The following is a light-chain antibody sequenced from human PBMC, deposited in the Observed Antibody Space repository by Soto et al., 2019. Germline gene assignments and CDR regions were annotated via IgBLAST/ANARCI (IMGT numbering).Light chain of an antibody. V-gene: IGKV1-5*03. Sequence: DIQMTQSPSTLSASVGDTVTITCRASQTISSWLAWYQQKPGKAPNLLIYKASILESGVPSRFIGSGSGTEFTLTISSLQPNDFATYYCQQYTRPGTCGQGTKLEIK. CDR3: QQYTRPGT. CDR2: KAS. CDR1: QTISSW. J-gene: IGKJ2*02.